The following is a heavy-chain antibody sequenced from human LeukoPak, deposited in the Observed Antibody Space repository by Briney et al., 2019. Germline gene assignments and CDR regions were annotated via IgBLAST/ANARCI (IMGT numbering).Heavy chain of an antibody. CDR1: GYTFTSYG. CDR2: ISTYNGNT. J-gene: IGHJ4*02. Sequence: ASVKVSCKASGYTFTSYGISRVRQAPGQGLEWMGWISTYNGNTNYAQKVQGRVTMTTDTSTSTAYMELRSLRSDDTAVYYCARDRPDIVATTYYFDYWGQGTLVTVSS. V-gene: IGHV1-18*01. CDR3: ARDRPDIVATTYYFDY. D-gene: IGHD5-12*01.